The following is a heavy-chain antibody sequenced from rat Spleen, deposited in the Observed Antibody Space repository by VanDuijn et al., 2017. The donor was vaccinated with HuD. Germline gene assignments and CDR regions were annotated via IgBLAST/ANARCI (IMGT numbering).Heavy chain of an antibody. CDR3: GRQSYYSSPWDFDY. CDR1: GFTFSDYY. V-gene: IGHV5-22*01. J-gene: IGHJ2*01. D-gene: IGHD1-2*01. Sequence: EVQLVESGGGLVQPGRSLKLSCAASGFTFSDYYMAWVRQAPKKGLEWVASISYEGSSTYYGDSVKGRFTISRDNAKSTLYLEMNSLRSEDTATYYCGRQSYYSSPWDFDYWGQGVMVTVSS. CDR2: ISYEGSST.